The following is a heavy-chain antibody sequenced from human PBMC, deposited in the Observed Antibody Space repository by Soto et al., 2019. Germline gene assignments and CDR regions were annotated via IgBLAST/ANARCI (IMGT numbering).Heavy chain of an antibody. CDR3: ARGDTGYCSGGTCYWFDP. CDR2: ISSSASHI. V-gene: IGHV3-21*01. J-gene: IGHJ5*02. D-gene: IGHD2-15*01. CDR1: GFSFSSYS. Sequence: EVQLVESGGGLVKPGGSLRLSCAASGFSFSSYSMNWVRQAPGKGLEWVSSISSSASHINYADSVKGRFTISRDNAKKSLYLQMNSLRAEHTAVYYCARGDTGYCSGGTCYWFDPWGQGTLVNVSS.